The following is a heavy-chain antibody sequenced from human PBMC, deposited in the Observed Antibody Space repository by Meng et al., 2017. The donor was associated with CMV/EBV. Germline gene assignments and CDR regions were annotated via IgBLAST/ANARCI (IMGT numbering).Heavy chain of an antibody. D-gene: IGHD5-18*01. V-gene: IGHV4-4*07. CDR2: IYTSGST. Sequence: QGQLQESGPGLVKPSETLSRTFTVSGGSISSYYWSWIRQPAGKGLEWIGRIYTSGSTNYNPSLKSRVTMSVDTSKNQFSLKLSSVTAADTAVYYCARHGDTAMVVGIDYWGQGTLVTVSS. J-gene: IGHJ4*02. CDR1: GGSISSYY. CDR3: ARHGDTAMVVGIDY.